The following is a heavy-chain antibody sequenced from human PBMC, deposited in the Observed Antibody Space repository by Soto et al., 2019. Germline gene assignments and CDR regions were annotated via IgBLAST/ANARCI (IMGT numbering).Heavy chain of an antibody. CDR2: ISYDGSNK. D-gene: IGHD2-2*01. V-gene: IGHV3-30-3*01. J-gene: IGHJ4*02. Sequence: VGSLRLSCAASGFTFSSYAMHWVRQAPGKGLEWVAVISYDGSNKYYADSVKGRFTISRDNSKNTLYLQMNSLRAEDTAVYYCARAVSASQLPFDYWGQGTLVTVSS. CDR3: ARAVSASQLPFDY. CDR1: GFTFSSYA.